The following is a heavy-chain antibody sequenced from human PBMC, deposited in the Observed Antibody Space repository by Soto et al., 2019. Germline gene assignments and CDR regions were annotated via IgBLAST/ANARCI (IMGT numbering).Heavy chain of an antibody. J-gene: IGHJ4*01. V-gene: IGHV2-5*01. D-gene: IGHD6-13*01. Sequence: QITLKASGPTLVKPTQTLTLTCTFSGFSLSTSGVGVGWIRQPPGKALEWLALIYWNDDKWYRPSLKSRLTVTKDTSKNQVGLTMANMDPVDSGTYYCAHTVAYSSTWNYFDYSGHGTPVTVS. CDR2: IYWNDDK. CDR3: AHTVAYSSTWNYFDY. CDR1: GFSLSTSGVG.